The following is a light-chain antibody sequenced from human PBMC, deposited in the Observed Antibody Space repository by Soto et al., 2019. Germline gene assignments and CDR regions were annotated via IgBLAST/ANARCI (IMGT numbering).Light chain of an antibody. J-gene: IGKJ5*01. CDR3: QQRSNWLSIT. CDR2: DAS. CDR1: QSVSSY. Sequence: EIVLTQSPATLSLSPGERATLSCRASQSVSSYLAWSQQKPGQAPRLLIYDASNRATGIPARFSGSGSGTDFTLTISSLEPEDFAVYYCQQRSNWLSITFGQGTRLEIK. V-gene: IGKV3-11*01.